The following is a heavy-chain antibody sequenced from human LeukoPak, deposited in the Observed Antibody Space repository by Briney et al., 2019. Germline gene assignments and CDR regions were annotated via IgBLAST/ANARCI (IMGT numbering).Heavy chain of an antibody. Sequence: GGSLRLSCAVSGVTFSSYAMHWVRQAPGKGLEWVAVISYDGSNKYYADSVKGRFTISRDNSKNTLYLQMNSLRAEDTAVYYCARDLTPPPNYDFWSEGFDYWGQGTLVTVSS. D-gene: IGHD3-3*01. CDR2: ISYDGSNK. CDR1: GVTFSSYA. CDR3: ARDLTPPPNYDFWSEGFDY. J-gene: IGHJ4*02. V-gene: IGHV3-30-3*01.